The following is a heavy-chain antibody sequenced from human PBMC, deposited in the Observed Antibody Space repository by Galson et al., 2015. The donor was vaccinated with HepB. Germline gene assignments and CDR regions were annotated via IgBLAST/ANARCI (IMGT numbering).Heavy chain of an antibody. J-gene: IGHJ6*02. CDR2: ISSSSSYI. CDR1: GFTFSSYS. CDR3: ATPRWGMDV. V-gene: IGHV3-21*01. D-gene: IGHD4-23*01. Sequence: SLRLSCAASGFTFSSYSMNWVRQAPGKGLEWVSSISSSSSYIYSADSVKGRFTISRDNAKNSLYLQMNSLRAEATAVYYCATPRWGMDVWGQGTTVTVSS.